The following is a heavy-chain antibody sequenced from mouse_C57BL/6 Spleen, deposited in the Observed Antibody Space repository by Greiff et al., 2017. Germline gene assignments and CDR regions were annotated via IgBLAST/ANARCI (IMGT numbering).Heavy chain of an antibody. V-gene: IGHV1-76*01. D-gene: IGHD2-4*01. CDR3: ARFDYDEGYAMDY. Sequence: QVQLQQSGAELVRPGASVKLSCKASGYTFTDYYINWVKQRPGQGLEWIARIYPGSGNTYYNEKFKGKATLTAEKSSSTAYMQLSSLTSEDSAVYFCARFDYDEGYAMDYWGQGTSVTVSS. CDR2: IYPGSGNT. CDR1: GYTFTDYY. J-gene: IGHJ4*01.